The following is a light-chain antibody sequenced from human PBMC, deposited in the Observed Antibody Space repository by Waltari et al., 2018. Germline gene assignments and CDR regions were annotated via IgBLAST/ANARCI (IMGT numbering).Light chain of an antibody. Sequence: DVVMTQSPDSLAVSLGERATLNCKSTPRVYYRPDNKNYFAWFQQKPGKPPKLLIYWAPPRVSGVPDRVTGSGSGTDFTLTINSLQAEDVAVYYCQQYYIAPWTFGQGSKVEIK. CDR1: PRVYYRPDNKNY. J-gene: IGKJ1*01. V-gene: IGKV4-1*01. CDR3: QQYYIAPWT. CDR2: WAP.